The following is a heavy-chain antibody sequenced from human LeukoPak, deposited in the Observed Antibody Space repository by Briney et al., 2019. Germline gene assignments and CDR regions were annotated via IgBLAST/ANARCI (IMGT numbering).Heavy chain of an antibody. D-gene: IGHD1-26*01. V-gene: IGHV3-53*01. CDR2: IYSGGST. CDR1: GFTFSSYT. CDR3: ARDDGESYAHFDS. Sequence: GGSLRLSCAASGFTFSSYTMSWVRQAPGKGLEWVSVIYSGGSTYYADSVKGRFTISRDNSKNTLYLQMNSLRAEDTAVYYCARDDGESYAHFDSWGQGTLVTVSS. J-gene: IGHJ4*02.